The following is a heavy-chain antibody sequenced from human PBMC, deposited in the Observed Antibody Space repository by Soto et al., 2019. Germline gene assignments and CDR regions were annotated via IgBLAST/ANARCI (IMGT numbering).Heavy chain of an antibody. CDR2: IIPIFGTG. V-gene: IGHV1-69*12. D-gene: IGHD5-12*01. Sequence: QVQLVQSGAEVKKPGSSVTVSCKASGGTFSSYTISWVRQAPGQGLEWMGGIIPIFGTGNYAQKVQGSATITADESTSTAYMELSSLRSEDTAVYCCATGNHRWLQWWYFDLWGRGTLVTVSS. CDR1: GGTFSSYT. CDR3: ATGNHRWLQWWYFDL. J-gene: IGHJ2*01.